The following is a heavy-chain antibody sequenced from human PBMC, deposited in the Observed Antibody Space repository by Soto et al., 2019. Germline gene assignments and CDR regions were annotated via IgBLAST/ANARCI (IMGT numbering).Heavy chain of an antibody. Sequence: PGGSLRLSCAASGFTFSSYSMNWVRQAPGKGLEWVSSISSSSSYIYYADSVKGRFTISRDNAKNSLYLQMNSLRAEDTAVYYCAIQDSSGYPPSDYWGRGTLVTVSS. J-gene: IGHJ4*02. CDR3: AIQDSSGYPPSDY. CDR1: GFTFSSYS. CDR2: ISSSSSYI. V-gene: IGHV3-21*01. D-gene: IGHD3-22*01.